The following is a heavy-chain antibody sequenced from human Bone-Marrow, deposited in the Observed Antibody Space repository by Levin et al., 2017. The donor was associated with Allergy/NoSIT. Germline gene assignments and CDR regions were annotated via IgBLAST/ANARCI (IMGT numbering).Heavy chain of an antibody. J-gene: IGHJ4*02. D-gene: IGHD2-15*01. Sequence: PGGSLRLSCAASGFTFSSYGMHWVRQAPGKGLEWVAVISYDGSNKYYADSVKGRFTISRDNSKNTLYLQMNSLRAEDTAVYYCAKDQGWSLPGLLDYWGQGTLVTVSS. CDR1: GFTFSSYG. CDR2: ISYDGSNK. V-gene: IGHV3-30*18. CDR3: AKDQGWSLPGLLDY.